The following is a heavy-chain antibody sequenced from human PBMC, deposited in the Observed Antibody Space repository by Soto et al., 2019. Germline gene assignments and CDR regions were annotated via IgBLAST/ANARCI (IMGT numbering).Heavy chain of an antibody. CDR3: AHRLVRKSSPYYFDY. J-gene: IGHJ4*02. CDR1: GFSLSTSGVG. Sequence: QITLKESGPTLVKPTQTLTLTCTFSGFSLSTSGVGVGWIRQPPGKALEWLALIYWDDDKRYSPSPKSRLTITKDTSKNQVVLTMTNMDPVDTATYYCAHRLVRKSSPYYFDYWGQGTLVTVSS. CDR2: IYWDDDK. D-gene: IGHD2-2*01. V-gene: IGHV2-5*02.